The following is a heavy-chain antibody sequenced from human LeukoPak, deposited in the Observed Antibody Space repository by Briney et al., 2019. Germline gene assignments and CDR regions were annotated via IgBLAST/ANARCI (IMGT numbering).Heavy chain of an antibody. J-gene: IGHJ4*02. D-gene: IGHD5-18*01. CDR2: IIPIFGTA. CDR3: ARDWDVDTGIQD. Sequence: ASVKVSCKASGGTFSSYAISWVRQAPGQGLEWMGGIIPIFGTANYAQKFQGRVTITTDESTSTAYMELSSLRSEDTAVYYCARDWDVDTGIQDWGQGTLVTVSS. V-gene: IGHV1-69*05. CDR1: GGTFSSYA.